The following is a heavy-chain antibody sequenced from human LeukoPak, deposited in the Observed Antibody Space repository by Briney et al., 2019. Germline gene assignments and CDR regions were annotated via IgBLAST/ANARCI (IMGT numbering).Heavy chain of an antibody. CDR1: GYSFTSYW. CDR2: IYPGESDT. CDR3: ARKSGRAFDI. J-gene: IGHJ3*02. D-gene: IGHD2-15*01. Sequence: GQSLQISCQGSGYSFTSYWIGWVRQMPGKGLEWMGIIYPGESDTRYSPSFQGQVTISADKSISTAYLQWSSLKASDTAMYYCARKSGRAFDIGGQGKMVIVSA. V-gene: IGHV5-51*01.